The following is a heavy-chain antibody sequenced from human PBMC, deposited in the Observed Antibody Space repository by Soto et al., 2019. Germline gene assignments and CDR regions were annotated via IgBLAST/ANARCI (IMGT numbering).Heavy chain of an antibody. V-gene: IGHV4-31*03. CDR1: GGSISSGGYY. D-gene: IGHD3-10*01. J-gene: IGHJ6*02. Sequence: TLSLTCTVSGGSISSGGYYWSWIRQHPGKGLEWIGYIYYSGSTYYNPSLKSRVTISVDTSKNQFSLKLSSVTAADTAVYYCARDQFEFGELFHEGYYYGMDVWGQGTTVTVSS. CDR3: ARDQFEFGELFHEGYYYGMDV. CDR2: IYYSGST.